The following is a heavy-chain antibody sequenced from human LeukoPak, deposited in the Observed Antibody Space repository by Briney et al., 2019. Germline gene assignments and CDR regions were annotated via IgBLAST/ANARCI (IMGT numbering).Heavy chain of an antibody. CDR3: ARGGKATVVTM. Sequence: SETLTLTCTVSGGSRNSYYWSWIRQPAGKGLEWIGRIYSSGSTNYNPSLKSRVSMSVDTSKNQFSLKLTSVTAADTAVYYCARGGKATVVTMWGQGILVTVSS. V-gene: IGHV4-4*07. CDR1: GGSRNSYY. J-gene: IGHJ4*02. CDR2: IYSSGST. D-gene: IGHD4-23*01.